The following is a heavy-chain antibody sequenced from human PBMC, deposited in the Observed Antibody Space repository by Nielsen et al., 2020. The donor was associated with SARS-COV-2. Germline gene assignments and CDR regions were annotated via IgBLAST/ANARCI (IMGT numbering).Heavy chain of an antibody. V-gene: IGHV3-30*18. CDR1: GFTFSSYG. J-gene: IGHJ4*02. CDR3: AKDPPTYYDFWSGKEDNSGY. Sequence: GGSLRLSCAASGFTFSSYGMHWVRQAPGKGLEWVAVISYDGSNKYYADSVKGRFTISRDNSKNTLYLQMNSLRAEDTAVYYCAKDPPTYYDFWSGKEDNSGYWGQGTLVTVSS. D-gene: IGHD3-3*01. CDR2: ISYDGSNK.